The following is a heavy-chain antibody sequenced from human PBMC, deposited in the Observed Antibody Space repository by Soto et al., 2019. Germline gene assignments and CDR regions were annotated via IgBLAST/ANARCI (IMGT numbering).Heavy chain of an antibody. D-gene: IGHD3-10*01. Sequence: QVQLVESGGGVVQPGRSLRLSCAASGFTFSSYAMHWVRQAPGKGLEWVAVVSYDGTNKYYADSVKGRFTISRDNSKNTLYLQVNSLTAEDTAVYYCAKDNVRFAGSGSYFGDYWGQGTLVTVSS. V-gene: IGHV3-30-3*02. CDR3: AKDNVRFAGSGSYFGDY. CDR2: VSYDGTNK. J-gene: IGHJ4*02. CDR1: GFTFSSYA.